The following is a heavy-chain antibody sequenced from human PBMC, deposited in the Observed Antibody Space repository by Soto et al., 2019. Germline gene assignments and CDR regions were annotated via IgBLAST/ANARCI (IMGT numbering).Heavy chain of an antibody. D-gene: IGHD1-7*01. CDR3: TRLDWNYGYYYYGMDV. J-gene: IGHJ6*02. CDR2: IRSKANSYAT. Sequence: AGSLRISCAASRFTFIGSAVHWVRQASGKGLEWVGRIRSKANSYATAYAASVKGRFTISRDDSKNTAYLQMNSLKTEDTAVYYCTRLDWNYGYYYYGMDVWGQGTTVTVSS. CDR1: RFTFIGSA. V-gene: IGHV3-73*01.